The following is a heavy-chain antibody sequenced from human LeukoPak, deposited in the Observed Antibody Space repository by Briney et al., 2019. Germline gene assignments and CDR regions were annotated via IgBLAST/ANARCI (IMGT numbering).Heavy chain of an antibody. J-gene: IGHJ4*02. CDR1: GFTFSSYW. V-gene: IGHV3-7*01. Sequence: GGSLRLSCAASGFTFSSYWMSWVRQAPGKGLEWVANIKQDGSEKYYVDSVKGRFTISRDNAKNSLYLQMSSLRAEDTAVYYCARGGPYSSSWSPLFDYWGQGTLVTVSS. D-gene: IGHD6-13*01. CDR3: ARGGPYSSSWSPLFDY. CDR2: IKQDGSEK.